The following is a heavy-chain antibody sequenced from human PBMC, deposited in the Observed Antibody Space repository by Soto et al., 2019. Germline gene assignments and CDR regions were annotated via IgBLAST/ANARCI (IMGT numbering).Heavy chain of an antibody. Sequence: SETLSLTCAVYGGSFSGYYWSWIRQPPGKGLEWIGEINHSGSTNYNPSLKSRVTISVDTSKNQFSLKLSSVTAADTAVYYCARGSQLGRAFDIWGQGTMVTVSS. CDR1: GGSFSGYY. CDR3: ARGSQLGRAFDI. J-gene: IGHJ3*02. D-gene: IGHD6-6*01. CDR2: INHSGST. V-gene: IGHV4-34*01.